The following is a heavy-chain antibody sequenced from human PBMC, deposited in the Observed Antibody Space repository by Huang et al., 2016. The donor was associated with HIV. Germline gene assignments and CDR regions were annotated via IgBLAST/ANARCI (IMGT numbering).Heavy chain of an antibody. V-gene: IGHV4-30-4*01. J-gene: IGHJ5*02. CDR1: GDSISRGGYL. D-gene: IGHD2-15*01. CDR2: IYYTGTT. Sequence: QVQLQESGPGPVKPSQTLSLTCTVSGDSISRGGYLWSWIRQSPGKGLEWIGSIYYTGTTSYNPSLRSRVTMSGDTSKNQFSLRLTSVTAEDTAVYYCARDRITQCNGGRCYSDWSDPWGQGTLVIVSS. CDR3: ARDRITQCNGGRCYSDWSDP.